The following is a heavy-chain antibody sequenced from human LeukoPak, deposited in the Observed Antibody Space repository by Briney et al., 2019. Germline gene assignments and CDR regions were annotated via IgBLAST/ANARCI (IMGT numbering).Heavy chain of an antibody. CDR1: GFTFSTYS. J-gene: IGHJ4*02. D-gene: IGHD5-24*01. V-gene: IGHV3-21*01. Sequence: GGSLRLSCAASGFTFSTYSINWVRQAPGKGLEWVSSISGSSSFIYYADSVKGRFTISRDNAKNSLYLQMNSLRAEDTAVYYCARDRGRDGYNPYYFDYWGQGTLVTVSS. CDR2: ISGSSSFI. CDR3: ARDRGRDGYNPYYFDY.